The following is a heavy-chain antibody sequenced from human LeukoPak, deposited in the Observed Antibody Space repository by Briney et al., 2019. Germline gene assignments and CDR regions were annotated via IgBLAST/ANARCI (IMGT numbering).Heavy chain of an antibody. CDR3: AKDRDGYNLGFDY. J-gene: IGHJ4*02. CDR2: ISGSGDRT. CDR1: GFTFSSSA. Sequence: PGGSLRLSCAASGFTFSSSAMSWVRQAPGKGLEWVSVISGSGDRTFYADSVKGRFTISRDNSKNTLYLQMNSLRAEDTAVYYCAKDRDGYNLGFDYWGQGTLVTVSS. D-gene: IGHD5-24*01. V-gene: IGHV3-23*01.